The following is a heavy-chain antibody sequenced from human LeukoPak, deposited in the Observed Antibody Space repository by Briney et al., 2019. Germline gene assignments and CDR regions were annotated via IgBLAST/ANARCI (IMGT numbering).Heavy chain of an antibody. D-gene: IGHD3-10*01. CDR3: AKPFSFGSDSSYQAFDS. J-gene: IGHJ4*02. V-gene: IGHV3-23*01. CDR2: FDTLDGLT. Sequence: PGGSLRLSCAASGFIFSSYAMSWVRQAPGKGLEWVSSFDTLDGLTNYAESVKGRFTISRDNSKNTLYLQMNSLTAEDTAVYYCAKPFSFGSDSSYQAFDSWGQGTLVTVSS. CDR1: GFIFSSYA.